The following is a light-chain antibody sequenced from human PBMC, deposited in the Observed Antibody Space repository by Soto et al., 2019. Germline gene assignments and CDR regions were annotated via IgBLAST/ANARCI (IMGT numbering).Light chain of an antibody. CDR3: AAWDDSLSAVV. CDR1: RSNIGSNT. J-gene: IGLJ2*01. CDR2: TSN. Sequence: QLVLTQAPSASGTPGQTVIISCSGSRSNIGSNTLNWYQQFPGTAPQLLISTSNHRPSGVRDRFSASKSGTSASLAISGLQSDDEADYYCAAWDDSLSAVVFGGGTKLTVL. V-gene: IGLV1-44*01.